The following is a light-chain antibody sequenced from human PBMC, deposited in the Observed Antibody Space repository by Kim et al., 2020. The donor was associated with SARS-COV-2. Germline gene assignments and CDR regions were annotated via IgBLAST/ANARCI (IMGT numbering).Light chain of an antibody. J-gene: IGLJ3*02. CDR3: QTWDSGTAVV. CDR1: GLGDRY. CDR2: QDI. V-gene: IGLV3-1*01. Sequence: SYELTQSPSVSVSPGQTAIITCSGDGLGDRYTFWFQQKPGHSPVLVIYQDIKRTSGIPERFSGSNSGNTATLTISGTQAMDEADYYCQTWDSGTAVVFGG.